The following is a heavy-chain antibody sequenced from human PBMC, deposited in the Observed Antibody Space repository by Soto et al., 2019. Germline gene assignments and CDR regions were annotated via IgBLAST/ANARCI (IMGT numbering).Heavy chain of an antibody. CDR2: INQEGDTT. CDR1: WFTFSGSA. V-gene: IGHV3-64*02. J-gene: IGHJ4*02. Sequence: GGSLRLSCAASWFTFSGSALHWVRQSPGKGLEHVAVINQEGDTTEYADSVKGRFTISRDNSKNTLFLQLGSVRDDDMAVYYCARDAEGDGGNSLLRDDWGQGGQVNVAS. D-gene: IGHD1-26*01. CDR3: ARDAEGDGGNSLLRDD.